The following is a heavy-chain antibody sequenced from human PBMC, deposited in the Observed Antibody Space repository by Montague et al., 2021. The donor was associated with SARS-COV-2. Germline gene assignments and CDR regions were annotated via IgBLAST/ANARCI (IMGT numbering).Heavy chain of an antibody. CDR3: ARENTVTTSGGPYYIDS. CDR1: GSSVRSYC. D-gene: IGHD4-17*01. J-gene: IGHJ4*03. CDR2: IYDSGST. Sequence: SETLSLTCIVSGSSVRSYCWSWIRQPPGKGLEWIGYIYDSGSTNYNPSLKSRVAISVDTSKNQFSLKLSSVAAADTAVYYCARENTVTTSGGPYYIDSWGQGTMVTVSA. V-gene: IGHV4-59*02.